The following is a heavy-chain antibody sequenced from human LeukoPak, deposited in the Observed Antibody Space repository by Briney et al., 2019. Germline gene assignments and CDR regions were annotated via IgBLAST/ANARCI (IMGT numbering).Heavy chain of an antibody. Sequence: GGSLRLSCAASGFTFSSYAMHWVRQAPGKGLEWVAVISYGVSNKYYTDSVKGRFTISRDNSNNTLYLQMNTLRPEDTAVYYCTRRPAQYFDSWGQGTLVTVSS. CDR3: TRRPAQYFDS. CDR2: ISYGVSNK. CDR1: GFTFSSYA. J-gene: IGHJ4*02. V-gene: IGHV3-30-3*01.